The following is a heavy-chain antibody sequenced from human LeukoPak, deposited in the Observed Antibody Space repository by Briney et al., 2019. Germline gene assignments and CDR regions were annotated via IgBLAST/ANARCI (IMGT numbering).Heavy chain of an antibody. J-gene: IGHJ6*02. CDR1: GYTFIGHY. Sequence: ASVTVSCKASGYTFIGHYLHWVRRAPGQGLEWMGWINPNSGGTSYAQKFQGRVTMTRDTYISTAYMELSRLRSDDTAVYYCARGGYSLYYFYGMDVWGQGTTVTVSS. D-gene: IGHD2-2*03. CDR2: INPNSGGT. V-gene: IGHV1-2*02. CDR3: ARGGYSLYYFYGMDV.